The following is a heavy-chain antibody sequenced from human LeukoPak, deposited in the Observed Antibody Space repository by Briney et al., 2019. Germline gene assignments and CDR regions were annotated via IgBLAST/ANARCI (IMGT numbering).Heavy chain of an antibody. J-gene: IGHJ4*02. CDR3: SRNGLVDFDY. Sequence: GGSLGLSCTTSGFAFDDFAMSWVRQPAGKGLEWVGFIRRRAYGGAAEYAASVKGRFIISRDDSKGIAYLQMNSLKTEDTAVYYCSRNGLVDFDYWGQGSRVIVSP. CDR2: IRRRAYGGAA. V-gene: IGHV3-49*04. CDR1: GFAFDDFA.